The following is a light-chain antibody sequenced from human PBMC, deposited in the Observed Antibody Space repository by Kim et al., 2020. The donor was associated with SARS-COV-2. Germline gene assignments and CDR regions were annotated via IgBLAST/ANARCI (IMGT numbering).Light chain of an antibody. CDR3: AAWDDSLNGPV. V-gene: IGLV1-44*01. J-gene: IGLJ1*01. CDR2: SNK. Sequence: GQRVTIFCSGSSSNIGSNTVNWYQQLPGTAPKLLIYSNKQRPSGVPDRFSGSKSGTSASLAISGLQSEDEADYYCAAWDDSLNGPVFGTGTKVTVL. CDR1: SSNIGSNT.